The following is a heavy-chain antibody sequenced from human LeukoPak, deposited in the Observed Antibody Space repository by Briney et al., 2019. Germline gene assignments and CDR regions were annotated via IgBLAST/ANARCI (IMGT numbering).Heavy chain of an antibody. CDR2: INPKSGGS. D-gene: IGHD6-13*01. CDR1: GYTFTGYS. J-gene: IGHJ4*02. Sequence: ASGKVSCKASGYTFTGYSMHWVRQAPGQGLEWMGWINPKSGGSNYAQKFQGRVTMTRDTSITTAYMELSRLRSDDTAVYYCARVSSTTWKDFDNWGQGTLVTVSS. CDR3: ARVSSTTWKDFDN. V-gene: IGHV1-2*02.